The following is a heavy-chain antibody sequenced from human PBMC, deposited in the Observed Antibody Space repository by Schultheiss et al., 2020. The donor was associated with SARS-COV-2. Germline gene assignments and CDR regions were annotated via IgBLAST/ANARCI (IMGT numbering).Heavy chain of an antibody. CDR3: ARVGYYYGSGSTHSGMDV. D-gene: IGHD3-10*01. Sequence: SQTLSLTCAVSGYSISSGYYWGWIRQPPGKGLEWIGSIYHSGSTYYNPSLKSRVTISVDTSKNQFSLKLSSVTAADTAVYYCARVGYYYGSGSTHSGMDVWGQGTTVTVSS. CDR1: GYSISSGYY. CDR2: IYHSGST. V-gene: IGHV4-38-2*01. J-gene: IGHJ6*02.